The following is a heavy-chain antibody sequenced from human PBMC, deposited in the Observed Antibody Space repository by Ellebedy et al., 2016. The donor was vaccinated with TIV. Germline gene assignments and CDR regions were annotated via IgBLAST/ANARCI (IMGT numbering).Heavy chain of an antibody. D-gene: IGHD4-17*01. CDR2: IDSSKNII. CDR1: GFTFSSYS. CDR3: AKDRYSDRGRYFTD. J-gene: IGHJ4*02. V-gene: IGHV3-48*01. Sequence: GGSLRLXXAASGFTFSSYSFNWVRQAPGKGLEWISSIDSSKNIIDYADSVKGRFTISRDNSKNTLNLQMNSLRGEDTAVYYCAKDRYSDRGRYFTDWGQGTLVTVAS.